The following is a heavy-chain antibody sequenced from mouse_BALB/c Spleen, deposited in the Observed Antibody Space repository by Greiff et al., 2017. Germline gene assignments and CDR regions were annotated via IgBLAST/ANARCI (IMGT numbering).Heavy chain of an antibody. CDR1: GFTFSSFG. V-gene: IGHV5-17*02. CDR2: ISSGSSTI. D-gene: IGHD1-1*01. Sequence: EVKLVESGGGLVQPGGSRKLSCAASGFTFSSFGMHWVRQAPEKGLEWVAYISSGSSTIYYADTVKGRFTISRDNPKNTLFLQMTSLRSEDTAMYYCARDCYYYGSSYVAMDYWGQGTSVTVSS. CDR3: ARDCYYYGSSYVAMDY. J-gene: IGHJ4*01.